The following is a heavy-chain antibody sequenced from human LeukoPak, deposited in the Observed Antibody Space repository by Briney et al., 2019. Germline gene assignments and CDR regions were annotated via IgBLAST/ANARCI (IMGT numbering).Heavy chain of an antibody. J-gene: IGHJ5*02. V-gene: IGHV3-23*01. CDR3: AKDLVSYRFDP. CDR2: ISGSGGST. CDR1: GFTFSSYG. Sequence: GGSLRLSCAASGFTFSSYGMSWVRQAPGKGLEWVSAISGSGGSTYYADSVRGRFTISRDNSKNTLYLQMNSLRAEDTAVYYCAKDLVSYRFDPWGQGTLVTVSS. D-gene: IGHD2-2*01.